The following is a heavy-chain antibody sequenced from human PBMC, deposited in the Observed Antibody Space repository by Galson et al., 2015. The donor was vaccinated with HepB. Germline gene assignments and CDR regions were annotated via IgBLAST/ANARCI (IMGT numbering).Heavy chain of an antibody. V-gene: IGHV3-21*01. D-gene: IGHD6-19*01. Sequence: SLRLSCAASGFTFSPYVMHWVRQAPGKGLEWVSSISSSSSYIYYADSVKGRFTISRDNAKNSLYLQMNSLRAEDTAVYYCARVSTVAGDFDYWGQGTLVTVSS. CDR1: GFTFSPYV. CDR3: ARVSTVAGDFDY. J-gene: IGHJ4*02. CDR2: ISSSSSYI.